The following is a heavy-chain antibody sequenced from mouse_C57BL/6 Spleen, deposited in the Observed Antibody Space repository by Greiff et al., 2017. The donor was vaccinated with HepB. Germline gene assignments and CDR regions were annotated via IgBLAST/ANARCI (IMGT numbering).Heavy chain of an antibody. CDR3: ARANWDWYFDV. J-gene: IGHJ1*03. CDR1: GFTFSDYG. CDR2: ISSGGSTN. Sequence: VQLKESGGGLVKPGASLKLSCAASGFTFSDYGMHWVRQAPEEGLEWVAYISSGGSTNYYADTVKGRFTISRDNATNTLFLQMTRLTSEDTAMYYCARANWDWYFDVWGTGTTVTVSS. V-gene: IGHV5-17*01. D-gene: IGHD4-1*01.